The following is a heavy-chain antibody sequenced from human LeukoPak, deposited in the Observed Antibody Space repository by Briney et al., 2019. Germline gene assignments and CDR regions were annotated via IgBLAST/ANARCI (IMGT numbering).Heavy chain of an antibody. J-gene: IGHJ3*02. CDR3: ARDFAPHFSDSYYDALEI. V-gene: IGHV3-7*01. CDR2: IKQDGSEK. Sequence: GGSLRLSCVASGFTFSSYWMSWVRQAPGKGLEWVANIKQDGSEKYYVDSVKGRFTISRDNAKNSLYLQMNSLRAEDTAVYYCARDFAPHFSDSYYDALEIWGQGTKVTVSS. D-gene: IGHD3-16*01. CDR1: GFTFSSYW.